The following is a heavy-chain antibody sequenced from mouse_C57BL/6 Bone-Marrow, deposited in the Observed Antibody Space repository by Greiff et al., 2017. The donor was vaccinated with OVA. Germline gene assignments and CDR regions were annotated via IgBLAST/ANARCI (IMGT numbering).Heavy chain of an antibody. CDR1: GFTFSDFY. CDR2: SRNKANDYTT. J-gene: IGHJ4*01. V-gene: IGHV7-1*01. D-gene: IGHD2-5*01. Sequence: EVQVVESGGGLVQSGRSLRLSCAPSGFTFSDFYMEWVRQAPGKGLEWIAASRNKANDYTTEYSASVKGRFIVSRDTSQSILYLQMNALRAEDTAIYYCARDAHYSNYGGAMDYWGQGTSVTVSS. CDR3: ARDAHYSNYGGAMDY.